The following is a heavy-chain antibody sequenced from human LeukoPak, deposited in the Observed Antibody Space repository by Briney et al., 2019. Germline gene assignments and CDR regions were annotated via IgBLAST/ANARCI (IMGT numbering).Heavy chain of an antibody. CDR3: ASLAVAGLSEGY. D-gene: IGHD6-19*01. CDR2: VYYGRSP. CDR1: GDSISRSTYY. V-gene: IGHV4-39*02. Sequence: SETLSLTCTVSGDSISRSTYYWAWIRQPPGKGLEWIGSVYYGRSPYFNPSLESRATISVDTSKNHFSLKMSSVTAADTAVYYCASLAVAGLSEGYWGQGTLVIVSS. J-gene: IGHJ4*02.